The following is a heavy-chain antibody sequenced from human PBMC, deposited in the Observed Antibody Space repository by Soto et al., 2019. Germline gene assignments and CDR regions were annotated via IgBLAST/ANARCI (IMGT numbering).Heavy chain of an antibody. CDR3: ERVRGGELYGGMDV. D-gene: IGHD2-8*01. CDR2: INPTGGST. V-gene: IGHV1-46*01. CDR1: GYTFTSYY. Sequence: QVQLVQSGAEVKKPGASVKVSCKASGYTFTSYYIHCVRQAPGQGLEWMGVINPTGGSTSYAQKFQDRVTMTRYTSTSTVYMELSRLRSEDTAVYYCERVRGGELYGGMDVWGDGTTVTVSS. J-gene: IGHJ6*04.